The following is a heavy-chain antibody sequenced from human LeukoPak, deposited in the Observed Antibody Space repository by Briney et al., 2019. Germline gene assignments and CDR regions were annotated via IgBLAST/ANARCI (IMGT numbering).Heavy chain of an antibody. V-gene: IGHV7-4-1*02. J-gene: IGHJ3*02. CDR3: ARDLVSAGFDI. CDR1: GYIFTNNA. D-gene: IGHD6-6*01. CDR2: INTNTGNP. Sequence: ASVKVSCKTSGYIFTNNAVNWVRQAPGQGLGFMGWINTNTGNPTYAQGFTGRFVFSLDTSVSTAYLQISSLEAEDTAIYYCARDLVSAGFDIWGQGTMVTVSS.